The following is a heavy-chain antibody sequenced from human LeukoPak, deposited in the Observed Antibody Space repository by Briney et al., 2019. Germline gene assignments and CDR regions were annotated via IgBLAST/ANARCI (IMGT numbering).Heavy chain of an antibody. V-gene: IGHV3-23*01. Sequence: GGSLRLSCAASGFTFSSHEMSWVRQAPGKGLEWVAVVSRNGEATDYRGSVKGRLTISRDNSKNMVYLEMNSLRAEDTAIYYCAREMVTAQRYVDYWGQGTLVTVSS. D-gene: IGHD2-21*02. CDR1: GFTFSSHE. CDR3: AREMVTAQRYVDY. CDR2: VSRNGEAT. J-gene: IGHJ4*02.